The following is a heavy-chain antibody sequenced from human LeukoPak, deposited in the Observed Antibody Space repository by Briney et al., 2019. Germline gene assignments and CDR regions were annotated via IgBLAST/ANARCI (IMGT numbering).Heavy chain of an antibody. J-gene: IGHJ4*02. CDR1: GFTFSSYS. CDR3: ARSASCSGGSCYGVWGY. D-gene: IGHD2-15*01. CDR2: ISSSSSYI. V-gene: IGHV3-21*01. Sequence: GGSLRLSCAASGFTFSSYSMNWVRQAPGQGLEWVSSISSSSSYIYYADSVKGRFTTSRHTAKNSLYLQMNSLRAEDTAVYYCARSASCSGGSCYGVWGYWGQGTLVTVSS.